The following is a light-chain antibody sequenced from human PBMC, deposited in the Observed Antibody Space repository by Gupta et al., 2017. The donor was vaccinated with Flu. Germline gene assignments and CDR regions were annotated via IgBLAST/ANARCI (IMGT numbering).Light chain of an antibody. Sequence: QSALTQPASVSGSPGQSITISCTGTSSDVGSYNLVSWYQQYPGKAPKLMIYEVTQRPTGISGRFSGSKSGNTASLRISGLQADDEADYHRYSYGGSGLYVFGTGTKVTVL. J-gene: IGLJ1*01. CDR3: YSYGGSGLYV. CDR2: EVT. V-gene: IGLV2-23*02. CDR1: SSDVGSYNL.